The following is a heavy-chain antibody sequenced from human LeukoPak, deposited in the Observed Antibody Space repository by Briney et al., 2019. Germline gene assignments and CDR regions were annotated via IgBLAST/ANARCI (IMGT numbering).Heavy chain of an antibody. CDR1: GYTFTSYG. Sequence: ASVKVSCKASGYTFTSYGISWVRQAPGQGLEWMGWISAYNGNTNYAQKLQGRVTMTTDTSTSTAYMELRSLRSDDTAVYYCARDRWFYRSSPPGYWGQGTLVTVSS. J-gene: IGHJ4*02. CDR3: ARDRWFYRSSPPGY. CDR2: ISAYNGNT. V-gene: IGHV1-18*04. D-gene: IGHD6-13*01.